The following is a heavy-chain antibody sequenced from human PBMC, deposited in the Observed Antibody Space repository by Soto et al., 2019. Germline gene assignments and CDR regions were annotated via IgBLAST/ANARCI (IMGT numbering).Heavy chain of an antibody. J-gene: IGHJ4*02. CDR3: ARRYSSSYGFDY. CDR2: IYHSGST. V-gene: IGHV4-38-2*01. Sequence: SETLSLTCAVSGYSISSGYYWGWIRQPPGKGLEWIGSIYHSGSTYYNPSLKSRVTISVDTSKNQFSLKLSSVTAADTAVYYCARRYSSSYGFDYWGQGTLVTVSS. CDR1: GYSISSGYY. D-gene: IGHD6-6*01.